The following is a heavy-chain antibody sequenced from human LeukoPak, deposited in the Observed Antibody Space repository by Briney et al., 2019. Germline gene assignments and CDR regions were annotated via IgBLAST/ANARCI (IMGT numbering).Heavy chain of an antibody. V-gene: IGHV4-34*01. CDR2: IYYSGST. J-gene: IGHJ2*01. Sequence: SETLSLTCAVYGGSFSGYYWSWIRQPPGKGLEWIGSIYYSGSTYYNPSLKSRVTISVDTSKNQFSLKLSSVTAADTAVYYCADTSGYYGYWYFDLWGRGTLVTVSS. D-gene: IGHD3-22*01. CDR1: GGSFSGYY. CDR3: ADTSGYYGYWYFDL.